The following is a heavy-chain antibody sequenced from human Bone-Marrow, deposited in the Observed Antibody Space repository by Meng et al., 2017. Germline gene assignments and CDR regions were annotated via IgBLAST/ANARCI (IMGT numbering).Heavy chain of an antibody. CDR1: GFPLSTSGVG. Sequence: SGPTLAKPTQTLTLTCTFSGFPLSTSGVGGGWIRQPPGKALEWLALIYWDDDKRYSPSLKSRLTITKDTSKNQVVLTMTNMDPVDTATYYRAHRRRGRGLDDYWGQGTLVTVSS. V-gene: IGHV2-5*02. D-gene: IGHD3-16*01. CDR3: AHRRRGRGLDDY. CDR2: IYWDDDK. J-gene: IGHJ4*02.